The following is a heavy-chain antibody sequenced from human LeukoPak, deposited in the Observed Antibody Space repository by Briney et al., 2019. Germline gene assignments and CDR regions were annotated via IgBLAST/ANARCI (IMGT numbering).Heavy chain of an antibody. CDR2: ISYSGSA. Sequence: SETLSLTCTVSGGSVSTFYWSWIRQPPGKGLEWIGYISYSGSANYNPSLKSRVTISIDTSKSQFSLKLNSLTAADTGVYYCARVSGVWGISMYWGAFDIWGQGTMVSVSS. V-gene: IGHV4-59*02. CDR3: ARVSGVWGISMYWGAFDI. J-gene: IGHJ3*02. D-gene: IGHD2-8*02. CDR1: GGSVSTFY.